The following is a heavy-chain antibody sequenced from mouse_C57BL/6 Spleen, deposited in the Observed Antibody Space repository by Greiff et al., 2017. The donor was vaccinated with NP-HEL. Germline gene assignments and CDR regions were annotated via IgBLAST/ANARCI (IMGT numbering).Heavy chain of an antibody. Sequence: QVQLQQPGAELVKPGASVKLSCKASGYTFTSYWMQWVKQRPGQGLEWIGEIDPSDSYTTYNQKFKGKATLTVDTSSSTAYMQLSSLTSEDSAVYYCLYYGSSPFAYWGQGTLVTVSA. V-gene: IGHV1-50*01. J-gene: IGHJ3*01. D-gene: IGHD1-1*01. CDR2: IDPSDSYT. CDR3: LYYGSSPFAY. CDR1: GYTFTSYW.